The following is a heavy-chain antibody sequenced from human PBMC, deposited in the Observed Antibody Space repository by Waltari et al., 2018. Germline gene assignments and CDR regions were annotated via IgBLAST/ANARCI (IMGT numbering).Heavy chain of an antibody. J-gene: IGHJ4*02. CDR2: VNHNGDT. Sequence: QVQLQQWGAGLLKPSETLSLICAVYGGSFTGYYWGCIRPPPGKGMGGNGEVNHNGDTNYNPSLKGRVTISVDSSKNQFSLGVSSVTAADMAVYYCARTPYSRLFDFWGQGTLVTVSS. V-gene: IGHV4-34*01. CDR1: GGSFTGYY. D-gene: IGHD4-4*01. CDR3: ARTPYSRLFDF.